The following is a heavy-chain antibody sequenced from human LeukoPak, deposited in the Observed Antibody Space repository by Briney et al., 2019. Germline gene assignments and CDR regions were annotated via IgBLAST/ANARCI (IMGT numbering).Heavy chain of an antibody. CDR3: ARESSDGYFDY. V-gene: IGHV3-21*01. D-gene: IGHD3-22*01. CDR1: GFTLSSYS. J-gene: IGHJ4*02. Sequence: KPGGSLRLSCAASGFTLSSYSMNWVRQAPGKGLEWVSSISSSSSYIYYADSVRGRFTISRDNAKNSLYLQMNSLRAEDTAVYYCARESSDGYFDYWGQGTLVTVSS. CDR2: ISSSSSYI.